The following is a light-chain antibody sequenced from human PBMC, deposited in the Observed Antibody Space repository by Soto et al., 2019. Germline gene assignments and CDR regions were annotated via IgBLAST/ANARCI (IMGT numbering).Light chain of an antibody. CDR3: EHYNSYPYT. CDR1: QSISSW. J-gene: IGKJ2*01. CDR2: KAS. Sequence: DIQMTQSPSTLSASVGDRVTITCRASQSISSWLAWYQQKPGKAPKLLIYKASSLESGVPSRFSGSGSGTEFTLTITTLQPADFETYYCEHYNSYPYTFGQGTKLESK. V-gene: IGKV1-5*03.